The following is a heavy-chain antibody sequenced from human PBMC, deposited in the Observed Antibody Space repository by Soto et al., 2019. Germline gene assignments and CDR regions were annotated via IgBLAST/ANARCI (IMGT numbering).Heavy chain of an antibody. J-gene: IGHJ6*02. CDR1: GGTFSSYA. Sequence: QVQLVQSGAEVKKPGSSVKVSCKASGGTFSSYAISWVRQAPGQGLEWMGGIIPIFGTANYAQKFQGRVTITAEESTSTAYMELSSVRSEDKVVYYCASRYCSVGSCYSAAARYYYYGMDVWGQGTTVTVSS. CDR2: IIPIFGTA. V-gene: IGHV1-69*01. CDR3: ASRYCSVGSCYSAAARYYYYGMDV. D-gene: IGHD2-15*01.